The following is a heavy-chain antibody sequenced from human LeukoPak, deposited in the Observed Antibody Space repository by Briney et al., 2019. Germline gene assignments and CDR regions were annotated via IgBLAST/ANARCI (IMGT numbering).Heavy chain of an antibody. V-gene: IGHV1-2*02. J-gene: IGHJ4*02. CDR2: INPNSGGT. CDR3: ATIYDFWSGYYI. Sequence: ASVKVSCKASGYTFTGYYMHWVRQAPGQGLKWMGWINPNSGGTNYAQKFQGRVTMTRDTSISTAYMELSRLRSGDTAVYYCATIYDFWSGYYIWGQGTLVTVSS. D-gene: IGHD3-3*01. CDR1: GYTFTGYY.